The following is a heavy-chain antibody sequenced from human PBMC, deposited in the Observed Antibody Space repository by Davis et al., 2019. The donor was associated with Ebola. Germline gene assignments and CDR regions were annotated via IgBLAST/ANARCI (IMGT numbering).Heavy chain of an antibody. CDR2: INHSGST. J-gene: IGHJ6*02. V-gene: IGHV4-34*01. Sequence: SETLSLTCTVSGGSISSYYWSWIRQPPGKGLEWIGEINHSGSTNYNPSLKSRVTISVDTSKNQFSLKLSSVTAADTAVYYCARDIGYYYDSSGYRIHYGMDVWGQGTTVTVSS. CDR3: ARDIGYYYDSSGYRIHYGMDV. CDR1: GGSISSYY. D-gene: IGHD3-22*01.